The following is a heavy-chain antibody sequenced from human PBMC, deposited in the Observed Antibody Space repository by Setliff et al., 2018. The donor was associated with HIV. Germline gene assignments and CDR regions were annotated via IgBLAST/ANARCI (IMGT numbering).Heavy chain of an antibody. CDR3: ATWTRAETSENFQH. Sequence: GESLKISCKASGYSFTIYWIGWVRQMPGKGLEWMGFIYPGDSDTRYSPSFQGQVTISADKSITTAYVQWSSLKASDTAMYYCATWTRAETSENFQHWGQGTLVTVSS. CDR1: GYSFTIYW. CDR2: IYPGDSDT. V-gene: IGHV5-51*01. J-gene: IGHJ1*01. D-gene: IGHD4-17*01.